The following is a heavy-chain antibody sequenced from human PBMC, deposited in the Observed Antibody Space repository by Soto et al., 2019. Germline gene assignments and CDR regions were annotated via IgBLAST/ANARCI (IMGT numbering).Heavy chain of an antibody. CDR2: IPSRGRP. J-gene: IGHJ5*02. D-gene: IGHD5-12*01. CDR3: AVDQYSGYDCAP. CDR1: GASIAGGSYY. V-gene: IGHV4-30-4*01. Sequence: QVQLRESGPGLVKPSQTLLLTCSVSGASIAGGSYYWSWLRQPPGQGLEWIGYIPSRGRPFYHPSLASRSTISSDTSKNQRDLQLNSVTAADTAVYYCAVDQYSGYDCAPWGQGTLVTVSS.